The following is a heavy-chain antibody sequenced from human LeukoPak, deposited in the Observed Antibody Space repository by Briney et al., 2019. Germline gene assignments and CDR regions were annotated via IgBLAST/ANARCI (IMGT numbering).Heavy chain of an antibody. CDR3: ARDKGTTSIDN. CDR1: GIPFSRSG. D-gene: IGHD2/OR15-2a*01. CDR2: IYYDGSSK. V-gene: IGHV3-33*01. Sequence: GGSLRLSCAASGIPFSRSGMHWVRQAPGKGLDWVAFIYYDGSSKYYADSVKGRFTISRDNSKDTVYLQMNSLRAEDTAVYFCARDKGTTSIDNWGRGALVTVSS. J-gene: IGHJ4*02.